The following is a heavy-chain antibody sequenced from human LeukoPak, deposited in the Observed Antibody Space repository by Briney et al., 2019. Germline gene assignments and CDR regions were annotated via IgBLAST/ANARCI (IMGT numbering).Heavy chain of an antibody. CDR1: GFTFSSYW. CDR3: AKPARNYYYYYMDV. J-gene: IGHJ6*03. V-gene: IGHV3-23*01. CDR2: ISGSGGST. Sequence: GGSLRLSCAASGFTFSSYWMSWVRQAPGKELEWVSAISGSGGSTYYADSVKGRFTISRDNSKNPLYLQMNSLRAEDTAVYYCAKPARNYYYYYMDVWGKGTTVTISS.